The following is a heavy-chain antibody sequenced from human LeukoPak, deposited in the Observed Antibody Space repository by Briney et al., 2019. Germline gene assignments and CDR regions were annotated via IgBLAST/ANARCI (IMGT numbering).Heavy chain of an antibody. CDR1: GGSISTYY. D-gene: IGHD6-6*01. J-gene: IGHJ3*02. V-gene: IGHV4-59*01. CDR3: ARDSRFSSVAAHYLDVFDI. CDR2: IYYSVST. Sequence: SETLSLTCTVSGGSISTYYWSWIRQPPGKGLECIGYIYYSVSTEYNPSLKSRVTISVDTTKNQLSLKLRSVTAADTAVYYCARDSRFSSVAAHYLDVFDIWGQGTMVTVSS.